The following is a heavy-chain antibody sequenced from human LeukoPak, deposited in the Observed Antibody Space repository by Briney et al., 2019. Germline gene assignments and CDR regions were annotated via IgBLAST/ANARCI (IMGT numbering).Heavy chain of an antibody. CDR2: IYPGDSDT. J-gene: IGHJ4*02. V-gene: IGHV5-51*01. CDR1: GYSFTSYW. Sequence: GESLKISCKGSGYSFTSYWIGWVRQMPGKGLEWMGIIYPGDSDTRYSPSFQGQVTISADKSISTAYLQWSSLKASDTAMYYCARRRVEINYYGSGSYSTDYFDYWGQGTLVTVPS. CDR3: ARRRVEINYYGSGSYSTDYFDY. D-gene: IGHD3-10*01.